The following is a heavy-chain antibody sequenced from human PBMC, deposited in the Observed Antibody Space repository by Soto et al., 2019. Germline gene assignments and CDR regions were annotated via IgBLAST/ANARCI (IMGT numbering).Heavy chain of an antibody. CDR1: GGSISSGGYY. CDR3: ARIYCSGGSCHTDYYFDY. Sequence: SETLSLTCTVSGGSISSGGYYWSWIRQHPGKGLEWIGYIYYSGSTYYNPSLKSRVTISVDTSKNQFSLKLSSVTAADTAVYYCARIYCSGGSCHTDYYFDYWGQGTLVTVSS. V-gene: IGHV4-31*03. D-gene: IGHD2-15*01. J-gene: IGHJ4*02. CDR2: IYYSGST.